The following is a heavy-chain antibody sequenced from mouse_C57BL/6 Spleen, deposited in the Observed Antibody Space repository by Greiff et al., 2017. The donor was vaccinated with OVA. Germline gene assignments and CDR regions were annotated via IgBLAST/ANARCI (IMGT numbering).Heavy chain of an antibody. CDR3: ARRAAQATWGFAY. CDR2: IYPGDGDT. CDR1: GYAFSSSW. D-gene: IGHD3-2*02. V-gene: IGHV1-82*01. Sequence: QVQLQQPGAELVKPGASVKMSCKASGYAFSSSWMNWVKQRPGKGLEWIGRIYPGDGDTNYNGKFKGKATLTADKSSSTAYMQLSSLTSEDSAVYFCARRAAQATWGFAYWGQGTLVTVSA. J-gene: IGHJ3*01.